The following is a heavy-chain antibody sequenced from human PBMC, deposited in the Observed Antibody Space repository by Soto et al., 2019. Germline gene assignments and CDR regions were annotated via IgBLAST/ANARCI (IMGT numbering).Heavy chain of an antibody. Sequence: PSETLSLTCTVSGGFISSSEYYWGWIRQPPGKGLEWIGSIYYSGSTNYNPSLKSRVTISVDTSKNQFSLNLRSVTAADTAVYYCARHLSENGYDLNYWGQGTLVTVSS. CDR1: GGFISSSEYY. V-gene: IGHV4-39*01. D-gene: IGHD5-12*01. J-gene: IGHJ4*02. CDR2: IYYSGST. CDR3: ARHLSENGYDLNY.